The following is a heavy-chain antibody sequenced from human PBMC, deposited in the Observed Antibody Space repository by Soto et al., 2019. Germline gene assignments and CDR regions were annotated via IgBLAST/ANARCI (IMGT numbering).Heavy chain of an antibody. J-gene: IGHJ4*02. Sequence: GGSLRLSCAASGCTFSSYAMSWVRQAPGKGLEWVSAISGSGGSTYYADSVKGRFTISRDNSKNTLYLQMNSLRAEDTAVYYCAKRADCSGGSCYSPDNYFDYWGQGTLVTVSS. CDR1: GCTFSSYA. CDR2: ISGSGGST. V-gene: IGHV3-23*01. CDR3: AKRADCSGGSCYSPDNYFDY. D-gene: IGHD2-15*01.